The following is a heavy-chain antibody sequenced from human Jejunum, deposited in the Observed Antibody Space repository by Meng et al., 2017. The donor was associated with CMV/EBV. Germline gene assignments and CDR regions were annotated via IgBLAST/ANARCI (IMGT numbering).Heavy chain of an antibody. CDR1: GFSLSTFG. D-gene: IGHD6-19*01. J-gene: IGHJ4*02. V-gene: IGHV3-30*02. CDR3: AKVGFGWYSIDY. Sequence: QLVESGGGLVPLGGSLRLSCVVSGFSLSTFGMHWLRQAPGKGPEWVAFIYDGKDESYADPVKGRFTISTDNSKNTMYLQMNTLGPEDTAVYYCAKVGFGWYSIDYWGQGTLVTVSS. CDR2: IYDGKDE.